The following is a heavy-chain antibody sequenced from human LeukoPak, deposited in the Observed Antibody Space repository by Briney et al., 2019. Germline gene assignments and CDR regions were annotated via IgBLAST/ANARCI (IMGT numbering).Heavy chain of an antibody. V-gene: IGHV1-2*07. CDR2: IHPYSGGT. Sequence: GASVNVSFKASVYTFTAYYIHWVRQAPGQGLEGMGWIHPYSGGTNFAHKFQGRVTMTSDTSVSTAYLELSSLTSDDTAVYYCARTSPSSTWYEGGFCDYWGQGTLVTVSS. CDR3: ARTSPSSTWYEGGFCDY. D-gene: IGHD6-13*01. CDR1: VYTFTAYY. J-gene: IGHJ4*02.